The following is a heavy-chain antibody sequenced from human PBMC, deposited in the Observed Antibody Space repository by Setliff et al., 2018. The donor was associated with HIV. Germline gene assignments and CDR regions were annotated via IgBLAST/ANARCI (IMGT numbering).Heavy chain of an antibody. CDR3: ARNSKNWNYPVEHYDYYMDV. D-gene: IGHD1-7*01. CDR2: IHYSGST. J-gene: IGHJ6*03. CDR1: GGSISSGGYY. V-gene: IGHV4-31*03. Sequence: SETLSLTCTVSGGSISSGGYYWSWIRQHPGKGLEWIGYIHYSGSTYFNPSLKSRVTISLDTSKNQFSLKVSSMTAADTAVYYCARNSKNWNYPVEHYDYYMDVWGTGTTVTVSS.